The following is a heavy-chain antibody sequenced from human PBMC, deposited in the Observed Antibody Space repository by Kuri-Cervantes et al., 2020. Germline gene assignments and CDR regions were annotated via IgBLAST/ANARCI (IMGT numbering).Heavy chain of an antibody. CDR2: IYYTGST. J-gene: IGHJ6*02. D-gene: IGHD2-2*01. CDR1: GGSISSYY. Sequence: SETLSLTCTVSGGSISSYYWSWIRQPPGKGLEWIGYIYYTGSTTHNPSLKSRVTISVDTSKNQFSLKLSSVTAADTAVYYCARVRGGCSSTSCYWIFGMDVWGQGTTVTVSS. CDR3: ARVRGGCSSTSCYWIFGMDV. V-gene: IGHV4-59*08.